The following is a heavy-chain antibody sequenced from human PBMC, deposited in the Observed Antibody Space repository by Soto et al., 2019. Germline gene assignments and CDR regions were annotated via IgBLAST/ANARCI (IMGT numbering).Heavy chain of an antibody. Sequence: GESLKISCKGSGYSFTSYWIGWVRQMPGKGLEWMGIIYPGDSDTRYSPSFQGQVTISADKSISTAYLQWSSLKASDTAMYYCARNVGRKLTNDAFDIWGQGTMVTVSS. CDR3: ARNVGRKLTNDAFDI. CDR2: IYPGDSDT. J-gene: IGHJ3*02. CDR1: GYSFTSYW. V-gene: IGHV5-51*01. D-gene: IGHD1-1*01.